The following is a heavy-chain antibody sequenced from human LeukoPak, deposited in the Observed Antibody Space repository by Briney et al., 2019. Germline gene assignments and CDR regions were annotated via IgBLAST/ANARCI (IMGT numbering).Heavy chain of an antibody. Sequence: GGSLRLSCAASGFTFSSYAMHWVRQAPGKGLEYVSAISSNGGSTYYANSVKGRFTISRDNSKNTLYLQMGSLRAEDMAVYYCARSESAAGTSGWFDPWGQGTLVTVSS. V-gene: IGHV3-64*01. CDR2: ISSNGGST. J-gene: IGHJ5*02. CDR3: ARSESAAGTSGWFDP. CDR1: GFTFSSYA. D-gene: IGHD6-13*01.